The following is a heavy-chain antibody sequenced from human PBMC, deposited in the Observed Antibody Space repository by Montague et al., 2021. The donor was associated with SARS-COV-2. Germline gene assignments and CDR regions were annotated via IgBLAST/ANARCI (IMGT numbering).Heavy chain of an antibody. CDR3: ARDFDY. V-gene: IGHV4-59*13. J-gene: IGHJ4*02. CDR1: GGSISSYY. CDR2: MYYSGST. Sequence: SETPSLTCTVFGGSISSYYWSWIRQPPGKGLEWIGYMYYSGSTNYNPSLKSRVTLSVDTSKNQFSLKLSSVTAADTAVYYCARDFDYWGQGTLVTVSS.